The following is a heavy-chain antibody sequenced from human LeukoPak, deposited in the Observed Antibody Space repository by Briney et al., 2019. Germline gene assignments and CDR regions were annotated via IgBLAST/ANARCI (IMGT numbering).Heavy chain of an antibody. CDR2: MNPNSGNT. D-gene: IGHD3-16*01. J-gene: IGHJ3*02. CDR1: GYTFTSYD. CDR3: AGGRGRSDDAFDI. Sequence: ASVKVSCKASGYTFTSYDINWVRQATGQGLEWMRWMNPNSGNTGYAQKFQGRVTITRKTSISTTYMELSSLRSEDTATYYCAGGRGRSDDAFDIWGQGTMVTVSS. V-gene: IGHV1-8*03.